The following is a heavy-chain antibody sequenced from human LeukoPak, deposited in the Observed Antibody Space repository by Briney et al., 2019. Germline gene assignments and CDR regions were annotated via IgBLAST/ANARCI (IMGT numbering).Heavy chain of an antibody. Sequence: ASVRVSCRTSRDAFTGNHFHWVRQAPGQGLEWMGGIIPIFGTANYAQKFQGRVTITTDESTSTAYMELSSLRSEDTAVYYCARTIVVVPAARVVGWFDPWGQGTLVTVSS. V-gene: IGHV1-69*05. CDR2: IIPIFGTA. J-gene: IGHJ5*02. CDR3: ARTIVVVPAARVVGWFDP. D-gene: IGHD2-2*01. CDR1: RDAFTGNH.